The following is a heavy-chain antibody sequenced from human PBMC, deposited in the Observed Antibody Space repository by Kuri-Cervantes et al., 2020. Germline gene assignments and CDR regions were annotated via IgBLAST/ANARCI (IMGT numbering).Heavy chain of an antibody. V-gene: IGHV4-34*01. Sequence: ESLKISCAVYGGSFSGYYWSWIRQPPGKGLEWTGEINHSGSTNYNPSLKSRVTISVDTSKNQFSLKLSSVTAADTAVYYCARPVMYYYDSSGADAFDIWGQGTMVTVSS. J-gene: IGHJ3*02. CDR1: GGSFSGYY. CDR3: ARPVMYYYDSSGADAFDI. CDR2: INHSGST. D-gene: IGHD3-22*01.